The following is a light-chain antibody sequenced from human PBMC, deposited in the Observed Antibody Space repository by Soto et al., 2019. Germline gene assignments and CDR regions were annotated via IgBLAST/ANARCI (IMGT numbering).Light chain of an antibody. CDR1: QTISSW. J-gene: IGKJ4*01. V-gene: IGKV1-5*03. CDR3: QQFDNVPLT. Sequence: DIQMTQSPSTLSGSVGDRVTITCRASQTISSWLAWYQQKPGKAPKLLIYKASTLKSGVPSRFSGSGSGTEFTLTISSLQPDDFATYYCQQFDNVPLTFGGGTKV. CDR2: KAS.